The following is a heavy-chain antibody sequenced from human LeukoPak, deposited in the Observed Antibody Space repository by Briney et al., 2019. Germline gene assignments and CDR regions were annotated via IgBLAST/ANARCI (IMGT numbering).Heavy chain of an antibody. D-gene: IGHD5-18*01. Sequence: PSETLSLTCAVYGGSFSGYYWSWIRQPPGKGLEWIGETNHSGSTNYNPSLKSRVTISVDTSKNQFSLKLSSVTAADTAVYYCASDTGAGGYSYGYVYWGRGTLVTVSS. V-gene: IGHV4-34*01. CDR2: TNHSGST. CDR1: GGSFSGYY. J-gene: IGHJ4*02. CDR3: ASDTGAGGYSYGYVY.